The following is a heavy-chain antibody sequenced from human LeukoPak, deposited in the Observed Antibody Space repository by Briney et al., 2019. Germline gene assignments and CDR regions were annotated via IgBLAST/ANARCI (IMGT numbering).Heavy chain of an antibody. Sequence: GRSLRLSCAASGLTFSSYGMHWVRQAPGKGLEWVAVISYDGTIRNYADSVKGRFTVSRDNSKNTLYLQMNSLTAEDTALYYSAKGGCSSATCYLANPWGQGTLVTVSS. CDR2: ISYDGTIR. V-gene: IGHV3-30*18. J-gene: IGHJ5*02. CDR1: GLTFSSYG. D-gene: IGHD2-2*01. CDR3: AKGGCSSATCYLANP.